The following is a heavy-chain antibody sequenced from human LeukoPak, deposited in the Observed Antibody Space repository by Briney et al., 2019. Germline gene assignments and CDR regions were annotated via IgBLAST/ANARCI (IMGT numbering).Heavy chain of an antibody. D-gene: IGHD2-21*02. J-gene: IGHJ4*02. CDR3: ARELPREVTLDY. CDR2: INNDGSST. V-gene: IGHV3-74*01. Sequence: GGSLRLPCAASGFTFIAYGMQWVRQAPGKGLVWVSRINNDGSSTSYADSVRGRFTISRDNAKNTLYLQMNSLRAEDTGVYYCARELPREVTLDYWGQGTLVTVSS. CDR1: GFTFIAYG.